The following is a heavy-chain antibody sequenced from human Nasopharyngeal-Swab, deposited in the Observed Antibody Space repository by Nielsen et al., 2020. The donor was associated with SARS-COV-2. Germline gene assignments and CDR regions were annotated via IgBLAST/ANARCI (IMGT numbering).Heavy chain of an antibody. D-gene: IGHD2-2*01. CDR3: ARPNTPEDIVVVLAAIAFDI. J-gene: IGHJ3*02. Sequence: WIRQPPGKGLEWIGSIYYSGSTYYNPSLKSRVTISVDTSKNQFSPKLSSVTAADTAVYYCARPNTPEDIVVVLAAIAFDIWGQGTMVTVSS. CDR2: IYYSGST. V-gene: IGHV4-39*01.